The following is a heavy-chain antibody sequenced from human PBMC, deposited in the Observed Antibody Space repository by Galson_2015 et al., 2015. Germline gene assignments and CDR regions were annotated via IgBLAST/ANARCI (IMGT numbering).Heavy chain of an antibody. CDR2: ISSSSSPI. CDR1: GFTFSTYD. V-gene: IGHV3-48*02. Sequence: SLRLSCAASGFTFSTYDMNWVRQAPGKGLEWVSYISSSSSPIYYADSVKGRFTISGDNAKESLYLLMNSLRDEDTAVYYCARDLWGDYGDCWGQGTLVTVSS. D-gene: IGHD1-26*01. J-gene: IGHJ4*02. CDR3: ARDLWGDYGDC.